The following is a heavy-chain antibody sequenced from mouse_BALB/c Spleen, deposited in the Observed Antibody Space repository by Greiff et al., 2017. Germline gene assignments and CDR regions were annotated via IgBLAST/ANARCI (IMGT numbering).Heavy chain of an antibody. CDR1: GYTFTNYW. V-gene: IGHV1-63*02. CDR3: ARSYRRDYYAMDY. D-gene: IGHD2-12*01. Sequence: QVQLKQSGAELVRPGTSVKISCKASGYTFTNYWLGWVKQRPGHGLEWIGDIYPGGGYTNYNEKFKGKATLTADTSSSTAYMQLSSLTSEDSAVYCCARSYRRDYYAMDYWGQGTSVTVSS. J-gene: IGHJ4*01. CDR2: IYPGGGYT.